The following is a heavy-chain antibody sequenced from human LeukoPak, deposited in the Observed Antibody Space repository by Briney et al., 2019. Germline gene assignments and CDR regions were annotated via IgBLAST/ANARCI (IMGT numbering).Heavy chain of an antibody. CDR2: ITWNSGTI. V-gene: IGHV3-9*01. D-gene: IGHD3-16*01. J-gene: IGHJ4*02. CDR1: GFIFDDYA. Sequence: GGSLRLSCAASGFIFDDYAMHWVRRAPGKGLERVSAITWNSGTIVYADSVKGRFTISRDNAKHSLYLHMNSLRVEDTALYYCVKDLGAIYWGQGTLVTVSS. CDR3: VKDLGAIY.